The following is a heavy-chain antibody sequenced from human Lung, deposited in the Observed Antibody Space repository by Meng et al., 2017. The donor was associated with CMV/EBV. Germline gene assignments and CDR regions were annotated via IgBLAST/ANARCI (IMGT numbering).Heavy chain of an antibody. Sequence: SXTLSLXCAVYGGSFSGYYWSWIRQPPGKGLEWIGEINHSGSTNYNPSLKSRVTISVDTSKNQFSLKLSSVTAADTAVYYCARGRYDFWSGYYRGYFAYXGQGXLITVSS. D-gene: IGHD3-3*01. V-gene: IGHV4-34*01. J-gene: IGHJ4*02. CDR3: ARGRYDFWSGYYRGYFAY. CDR1: GGSFSGYY. CDR2: INHSGST.